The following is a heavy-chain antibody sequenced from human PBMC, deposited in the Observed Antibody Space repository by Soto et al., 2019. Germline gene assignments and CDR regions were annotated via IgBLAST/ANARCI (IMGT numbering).Heavy chain of an antibody. CDR2: INSDGSST. V-gene: IGHV3-74*01. CDR3: ASGYSYVNDAFDI. Sequence: GGSLRLSCAASGFPFSSYWMHWVRQAPGKGLVWVSRINSDGSSTSYADSVKGRFTISRDNAKNTLYLQMNSLRAEDTAVYYCASGYSYVNDAFDIWGQGTMVTVSS. J-gene: IGHJ3*02. CDR1: GFPFSSYW. D-gene: IGHD5-18*01.